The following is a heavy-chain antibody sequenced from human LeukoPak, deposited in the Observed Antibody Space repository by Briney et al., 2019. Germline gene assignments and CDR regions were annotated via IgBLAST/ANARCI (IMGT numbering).Heavy chain of an antibody. CDR2: TLHDGSNK. D-gene: IGHD3-22*01. V-gene: IGHV3-30-3*01. Sequence: PGGSLRLSCAASGFTFSSYAMHWVRQAPGKGLEWVAATLHDGSNKYYADSVKGRFTISRDNSKNTLSLQMNSLSADDTAVYYCGRDGDSSGYFYFDNWGQGTLVTVSS. CDR1: GFTFSSYA. CDR3: GRDGDSSGYFYFDN. J-gene: IGHJ4*02.